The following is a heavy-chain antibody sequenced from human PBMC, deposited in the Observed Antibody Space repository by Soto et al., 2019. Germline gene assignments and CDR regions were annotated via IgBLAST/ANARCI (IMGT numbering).Heavy chain of an antibody. Sequence: EVQLLESGGGLVQPGGSLRLSCAASGFTFSSYAMSWVRQAPGKGLEWVSAISGSGGSTYYADSVKGGFTIPRDNSKNTLYLQMNSLRAEDTAVYYCAKRCCSSTSCGYYFYYHMGVWGKGTTVTISS. CDR1: GFTFSSYA. V-gene: IGHV3-23*01. D-gene: IGHD2-2*01. CDR3: AKRCCSSTSCGYYFYYHMGV. CDR2: ISGSGGST. J-gene: IGHJ6*03.